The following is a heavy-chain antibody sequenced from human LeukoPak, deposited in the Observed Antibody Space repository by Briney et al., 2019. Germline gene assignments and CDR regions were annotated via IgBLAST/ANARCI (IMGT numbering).Heavy chain of an antibody. CDR3: AKGPNFGSWRAVDY. J-gene: IGHJ4*02. Sequence: GGSLRLSCAASDSSFRSHDMSWVRQTLQKGLEWVSSIASDGASFYADSVRGRFTISRDTSQNILYLQMNSLRADDTAIYYCAKGPNFGSWRAVDYWGQGSLVTVSS. D-gene: IGHD3-10*01. V-gene: IGHV3-23*01. CDR2: IASDGAS. CDR1: DSSFRSHD.